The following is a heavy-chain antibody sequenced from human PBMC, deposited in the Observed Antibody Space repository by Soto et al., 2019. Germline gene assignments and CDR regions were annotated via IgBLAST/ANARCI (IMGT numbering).Heavy chain of an antibody. Sequence: GGSLRLSCAASGFTFSSYWMSWVRQAPGKGLEWVANIKQDGSEKYYVDSVKGRFTISRDNAKNSLYLQMNSLRAEDTAVYYCAAPLYSSSWDNYYYYMDVWGKGTTVTVSS. CDR1: GFTFSSYW. CDR3: AAPLYSSSWDNYYYYMDV. J-gene: IGHJ6*03. V-gene: IGHV3-7*01. CDR2: IKQDGSEK. D-gene: IGHD6-13*01.